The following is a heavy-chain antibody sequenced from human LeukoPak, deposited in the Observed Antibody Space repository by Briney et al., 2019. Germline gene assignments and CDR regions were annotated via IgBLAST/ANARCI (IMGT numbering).Heavy chain of an antibody. J-gene: IGHJ4*02. Sequence: GGSLRLSCAASGFTFSSYSMNWVRQARGKGLEWVSSISSSRSNIYYADSVKGRFTISRDNAKNSLYLQMNSLRAEDTAVYYCARSNSSGWHVDYWGQGTLVTVSS. V-gene: IGHV3-21*01. D-gene: IGHD6-19*01. CDR2: ISSSRSNI. CDR3: ARSNSSGWHVDY. CDR1: GFTFSSYS.